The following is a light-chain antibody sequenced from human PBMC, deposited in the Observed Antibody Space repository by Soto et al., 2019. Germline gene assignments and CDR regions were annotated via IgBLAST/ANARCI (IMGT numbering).Light chain of an antibody. CDR1: QSVSSN. V-gene: IGKV3-15*01. CDR2: GAS. CDR3: QQYDNRPFT. J-gene: IGKJ3*01. Sequence: EIVMTQSPATLSVSPGERATLSCRASQSVSSNLAWYQQKPGQAPRLLIYGASTRATGIPARFSGSGSGTEFTLTISSLQPDDIATYYCQQYDNRPFTFGPGTKVDI.